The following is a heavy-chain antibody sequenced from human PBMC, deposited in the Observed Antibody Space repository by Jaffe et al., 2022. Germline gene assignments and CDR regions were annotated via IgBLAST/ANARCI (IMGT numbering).Heavy chain of an antibody. D-gene: IGHD6-6*01. CDR1: GFTFNSYW. Sequence: EVQLVESGGGLVQPGGSLRLSCTASGFTFNSYWMHWVRQVPGKGLVWVSRTNSDGSSTNYADSVKGRFTISRDNAKNTLFLQMNSLRAEDTAVYYCARLRSARSSPDAFDVWGQGTMVTVSS. CDR2: TNSDGSST. CDR3: ARLRSARSSPDAFDV. V-gene: IGHV3-74*01. J-gene: IGHJ3*01.